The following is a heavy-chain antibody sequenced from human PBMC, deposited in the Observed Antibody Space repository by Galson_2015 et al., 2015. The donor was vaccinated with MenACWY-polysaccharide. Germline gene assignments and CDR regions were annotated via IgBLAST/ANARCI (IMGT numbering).Heavy chain of an antibody. CDR1: GFPFRSYA. V-gene: IGHV3-23*01. J-gene: IGHJ4*02. Sequence: LRLSCAASGFPFRSYAMNWVRQAPGTGLEWVSAIGGSGGSTLYADSVKGRFTISRDNSKNTLYLQMNSLRVEDTAVYYCAKRPATSYYDSSGYYPFDYWGQGTLVTVSS. CDR2: IGGSGGST. CDR3: AKRPATSYYDSSGYYPFDY. D-gene: IGHD3-22*01.